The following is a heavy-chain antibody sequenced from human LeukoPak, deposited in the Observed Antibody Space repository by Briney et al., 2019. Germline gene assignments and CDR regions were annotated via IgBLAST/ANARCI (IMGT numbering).Heavy chain of an antibody. V-gene: IGHV4-59*01. J-gene: IGHJ4*02. CDR1: GGSISSYY. Sequence: SSETLSLTCTVSGGSISSYYWSWIRQPPGKGLEWIGYIYYSGSTNYNPSLKSRVTISVDTSKNQFSLKLSSVTAADTAVYYCARGIDSGYDLYGFGYWGQGTLVTVSS. CDR2: IYYSGST. D-gene: IGHD5-12*01. CDR3: ARGIDSGYDLYGFGY.